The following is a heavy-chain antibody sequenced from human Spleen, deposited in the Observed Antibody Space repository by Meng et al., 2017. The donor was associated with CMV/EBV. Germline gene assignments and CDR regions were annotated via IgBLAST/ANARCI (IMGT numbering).Heavy chain of an antibody. CDR1: EFTFSNYA. CDR2: ITASGTYK. CDR3: ARSWDGMDV. Sequence: GGSLRLSCAASEFTFSNYAMSWVRQAPGRGLAWVSAITASGTYKYYTDSVKGRFTISRDNAKNSLYLQMNSLRAEDTAVYYCARSWDGMDVWGQGTTVTVSS. V-gene: IGHV3-21*01. J-gene: IGHJ6*02.